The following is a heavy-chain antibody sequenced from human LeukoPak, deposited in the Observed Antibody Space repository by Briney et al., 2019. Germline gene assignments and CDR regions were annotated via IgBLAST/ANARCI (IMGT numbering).Heavy chain of an antibody. D-gene: IGHD1-26*01. CDR3: TKGVRSGTYYNCFDP. CDR2: ISGDGDST. V-gene: IGHV3-43*02. CDR1: GFTLNDYA. J-gene: IGHJ5*02. Sequence: GGSLRLSCVVSGFTLNDYAVHWVRHAPGKGLEWISLISGDGDSTYYADSVKGRFTISRDNSKNSLYLQMSSLRAEDTALYYCTKGVRSGTYYNCFDPWGQGTLVTVSS.